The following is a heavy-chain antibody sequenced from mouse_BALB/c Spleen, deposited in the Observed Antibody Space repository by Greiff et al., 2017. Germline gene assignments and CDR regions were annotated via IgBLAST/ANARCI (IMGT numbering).Heavy chain of an antibody. J-gene: IGHJ4*01. D-gene: IGHD3-3*01. CDR2: IWGDGST. CDR1: GFSFTSYG. CDR3: ARERWDRAMDY. V-gene: IGHV2-6-7*01. Sequence: VMLVESGPGLVAPSQSLSITCTVSGFSFTSYGVNWVRQPPGKGLEWLGMIWGDGSTDYNSALKSRLSISKDNSKSQVFLKMNSLQTDDTARYYCARERWDRAMDYWGQGTSVTVSS.